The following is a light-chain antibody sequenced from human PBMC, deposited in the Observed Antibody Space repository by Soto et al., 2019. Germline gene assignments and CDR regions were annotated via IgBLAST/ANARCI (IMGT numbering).Light chain of an antibody. CDR2: EGS. V-gene: IGLV2-23*01. J-gene: IGLJ1*01. Sequence: QSALTQPASVSGSPGQSITISCTGANSDVGNYNLFSWYQQHPDRAPKLIIYEGSKRPSGVSDRFSGSKSGNTVSLTISGLQAEDEADYYCFSYATSRTWGYVFGTGTKLPVL. CDR1: NSDVGNYNL. CDR3: FSYATSRTWGYV.